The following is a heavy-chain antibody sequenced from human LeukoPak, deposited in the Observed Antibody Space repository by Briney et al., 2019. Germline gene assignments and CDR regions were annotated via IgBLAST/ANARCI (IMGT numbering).Heavy chain of an antibody. V-gene: IGHV3-53*01. CDR1: GFTVSSNY. J-gene: IGHJ6*03. CDR3: ARGWGYGDYTDLNYYYYMDV. D-gene: IGHD4-17*01. Sequence: GGSLRLSCAASGFTVSSNYMSWVRQAPGKGLEWVSVIYSGGSTYYADSVKGRFTISRDNSKNTLYLQMNSLRAEDTAVYYCARGWGYGDYTDLNYYYYMDVWGKGTTVTVSS. CDR2: IYSGGST.